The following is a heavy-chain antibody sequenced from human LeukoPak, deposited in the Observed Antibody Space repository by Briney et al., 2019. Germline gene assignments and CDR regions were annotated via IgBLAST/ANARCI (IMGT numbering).Heavy chain of an antibody. V-gene: IGHV4-4*07. CDR3: ARHQWVPAFDI. J-gene: IGHJ3*02. D-gene: IGHD1-26*01. CDR1: GGSISSYY. CDR2: IYTSGST. Sequence: SETLSLTCTVSGGSISSYYGSWVRQPAGKGLEWIGRIYTSGSTNYNPSLKSRVTISIDTSKNQFSLKLSSVTASDTAVYYCARHQWVPAFDIWGQGTMVTVSS.